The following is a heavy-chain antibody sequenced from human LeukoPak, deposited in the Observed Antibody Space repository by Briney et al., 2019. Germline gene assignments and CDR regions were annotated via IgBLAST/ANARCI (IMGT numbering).Heavy chain of an antibody. J-gene: IGHJ5*02. CDR2: MNPNSGNT. CDR3: ARGRVVRGVYNWFDP. V-gene: IGHV1-8*01. D-gene: IGHD3-10*01. Sequence: ASVKVSCKASGYTFTSYDINWVRQATGQGLEWMGWMNPNSGNTGYAQKFQGRVTMTRNTSISTAYMELSSLRSEDTAVYYCARGRVVRGVYNWFDPWGQGTLVTVSS. CDR1: GYTFTSYD.